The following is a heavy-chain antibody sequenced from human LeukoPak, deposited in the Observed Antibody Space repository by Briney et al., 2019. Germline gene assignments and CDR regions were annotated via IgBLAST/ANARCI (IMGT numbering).Heavy chain of an antibody. J-gene: IGHJ4*02. CDR2: ISDSGGST. CDR3: AKRGVVIRVILVGFHKEAYYFDS. CDR1: GITLSNYG. V-gene: IGHV3-23*01. D-gene: IGHD3-22*01. Sequence: GGSLRLSCAVSGITLSNYGMSWVRQAPGKGLEWVAGISDSGGSTNYADSVKGRFTISSDNPKTTLYLQMNSLRAEDTAVYFCAKRGVVIRVILVGFHKEAYYFDSWGQGALVTVSS.